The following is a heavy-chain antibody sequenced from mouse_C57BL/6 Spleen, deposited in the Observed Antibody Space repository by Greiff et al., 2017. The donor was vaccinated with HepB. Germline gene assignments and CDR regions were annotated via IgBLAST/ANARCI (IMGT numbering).Heavy chain of an antibody. V-gene: IGHV1-18*01. CDR2: INPNNGGT. CDR3: ARYMNYDDSSYWYFDV. J-gene: IGHJ1*03. CDR1: GYTFTDYN. D-gene: IGHD1-1*01. Sequence: VQLQQSGPELVKPGASVKIPCKASGYTFTDYNMDWVKQSHGKSLEWIGDINPNNGGTIYNQKFKGKATLTVDKSSSTAYMELRSLTSEDTAVYYGARYMNYDDSSYWYFDVWGTGTTVTVSS.